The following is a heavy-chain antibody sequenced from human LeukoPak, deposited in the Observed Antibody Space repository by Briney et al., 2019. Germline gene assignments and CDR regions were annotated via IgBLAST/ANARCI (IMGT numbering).Heavy chain of an antibody. V-gene: IGHV4-39*07. CDR1: GGSISSSSYY. J-gene: IGHJ3*02. CDR3: ARVQGDIVVVVAAPYDAFDI. D-gene: IGHD2-15*01. Sequence: SETLSLTCTVSGGSISSSSYYWGWIRQPPGKGLEWIGSIYYSGSTYYNPSLKSRVTISVDTSKNQFSLKLSSVTAADTAVYYCARVQGDIVVVVAAPYDAFDIWGQGTMVTVSS. CDR2: IYYSGST.